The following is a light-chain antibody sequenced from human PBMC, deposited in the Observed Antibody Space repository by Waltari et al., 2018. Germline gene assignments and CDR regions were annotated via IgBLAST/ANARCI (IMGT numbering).Light chain of an antibody. CDR1: RRHGGGYKY. CDR2: EVN. Sequence: QSALTQPPSASGSPGQSVTISCSAPRRHGGGYKYVPWYQYYPGKAPKLILYEVNKRPSGVPDRFYGSRSGSTAFLTVSGLQADDEAVYFCFSYAGSNTYVFGSGTTVTVL. CDR3: FSYAGSNTYV. V-gene: IGLV2-8*01. J-gene: IGLJ1*01.